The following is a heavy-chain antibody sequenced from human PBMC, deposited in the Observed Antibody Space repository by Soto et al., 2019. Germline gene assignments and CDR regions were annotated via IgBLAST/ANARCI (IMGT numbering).Heavy chain of an antibody. V-gene: IGHV4-31*03. CDR2: IYNSGST. J-gene: IGHJ4*02. D-gene: IGHD6-13*01. CDR3: ARGAAAGTYFDY. Sequence: QVQLQESGPGLVKPSQTLSLTCTVSGGSISSGGSYWSWIRQHPGKGLEWIGNIYNSGSTYYNPSLKRRVAISVDTSKNQFSLKLSSVTAADTAVYYCARGAAAGTYFDYWGQGTLVTVSS. CDR1: GGSISSGGSY.